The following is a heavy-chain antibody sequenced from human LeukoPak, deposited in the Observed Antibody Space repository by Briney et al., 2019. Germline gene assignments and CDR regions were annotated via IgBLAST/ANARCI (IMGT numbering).Heavy chain of an antibody. CDR1: GFTFSSYA. CDR2: ISGSGGST. J-gene: IGHJ1*01. D-gene: IGHD6-13*01. CDR3: AKDGYSSSWQKYFQH. V-gene: IGHV3-23*01. Sequence: GGSLTLSCAASGFTFSSYAMSWVRQAPGEGLEWVSAISGSGGSTYYADSVKGRFTISRDNSKNTLYLQMNSLRAEDTAVYYCAKDGYSSSWQKYFQHWGQGTLVTVSS.